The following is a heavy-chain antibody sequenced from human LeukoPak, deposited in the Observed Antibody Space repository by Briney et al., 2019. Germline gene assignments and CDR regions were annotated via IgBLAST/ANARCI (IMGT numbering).Heavy chain of an antibody. Sequence: GGSLRLSCAASGFTFSSYWMHWVRQAPGKGLVWVSRINSDGSSTTYADSVKGRFTISRDNAKNPLYLQMNSLRAEDTAVYYCAREYSSSRYFDYWGQGTLVTVSS. CDR3: AREYSSSRYFDY. CDR1: GFTFSSYW. CDR2: INSDGSST. D-gene: IGHD6-6*01. J-gene: IGHJ4*02. V-gene: IGHV3-74*01.